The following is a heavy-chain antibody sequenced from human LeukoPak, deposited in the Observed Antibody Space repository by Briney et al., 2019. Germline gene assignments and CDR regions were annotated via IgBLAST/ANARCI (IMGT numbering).Heavy chain of an antibody. CDR1: GFTVSSDY. CDR2: IYSGGIT. Sequence: PGGSLRLSCAISGFTVSSDYMSWVRQAPGKGLEWVSVIYSGGITDYAYSVKGRFTISRDNSKNTLHLQMNNLRAEDTAVYYCARVVIRPYYFDYWGQGTNVTVSS. V-gene: IGHV3-66*01. D-gene: IGHD4-23*01. CDR3: ARVVIRPYYFDY. J-gene: IGHJ4*02.